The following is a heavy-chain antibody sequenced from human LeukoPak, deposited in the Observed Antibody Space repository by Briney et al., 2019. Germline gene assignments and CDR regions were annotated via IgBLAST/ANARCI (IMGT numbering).Heavy chain of an antibody. Sequence: SETLSLTCTVSGGSISSYYWSWIRQPPGKGLEWIGSIYYSGSTYYNPPLKSRVTISVDTSKNQFSLKLSSVTAADTAVYYCASALSSSGAFDIWGQGTMVTVSS. D-gene: IGHD6-6*01. V-gene: IGHV4-59*05. J-gene: IGHJ3*02. CDR3: ASALSSSGAFDI. CDR1: GGSISSYY. CDR2: IYYSGST.